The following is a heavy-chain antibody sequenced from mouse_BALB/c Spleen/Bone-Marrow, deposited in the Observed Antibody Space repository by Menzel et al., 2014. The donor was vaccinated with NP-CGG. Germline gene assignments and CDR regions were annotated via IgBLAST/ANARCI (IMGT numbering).Heavy chain of an antibody. Sequence: VKLQESGPGPVAPSQSLSITCTVSGFSLPSYGVHWVRQPPGKGLEWLGVIWAGGTTNYNSALMSRLSISKDNSKSQVFLKMNSLQTDDTAMYYCARGDYDYAMDYWGQGTSVTVSS. CDR1: GFSLPSYG. J-gene: IGHJ4*01. CDR2: IWAGGTT. D-gene: IGHD2-4*01. CDR3: ARGDYDYAMDY. V-gene: IGHV2-9*02.